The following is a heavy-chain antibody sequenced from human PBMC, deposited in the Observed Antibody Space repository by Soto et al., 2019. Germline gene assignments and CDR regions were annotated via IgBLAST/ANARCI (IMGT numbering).Heavy chain of an antibody. V-gene: IGHV4-59*01. Sequence: SETLSLTCTVSGGSISSYYWSWIRQPPGKGLEWIGYIYYSGSTNYNPSLKSRVTISVDTSKNQFSLKLSSVTAADTAVYYCARAEGVPAAIPNWFDPWGQGTLVTVSS. CDR2: IYYSGST. CDR1: GGSISSYY. J-gene: IGHJ5*02. CDR3: ARAEGVPAAIPNWFDP. D-gene: IGHD2-2*02.